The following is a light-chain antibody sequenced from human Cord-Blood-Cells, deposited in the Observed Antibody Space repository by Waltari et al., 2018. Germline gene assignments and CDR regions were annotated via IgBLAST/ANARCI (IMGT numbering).Light chain of an antibody. CDR3: QQYNNWPPTWT. Sequence: EIVMTQSPATLSVSPGERATPSCRASQSVSSNLAWYQQQPGQAPSLLIYGASTRATGIPARFSGSGSGTEFTLTISSLQSEDFAVYYCQQYNNWPPTWTFGQGTKVEIK. J-gene: IGKJ1*01. CDR2: GAS. V-gene: IGKV3-15*01. CDR1: QSVSSN.